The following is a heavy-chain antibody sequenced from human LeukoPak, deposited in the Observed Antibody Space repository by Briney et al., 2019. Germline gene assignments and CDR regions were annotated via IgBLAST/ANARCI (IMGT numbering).Heavy chain of an antibody. CDR2: IYYSGST. CDR1: GGSISSYY. V-gene: IGHV4-59*12. D-gene: IGHD6-13*01. CDR3: ARGLMMAVAGRGEFHY. J-gene: IGHJ4*02. Sequence: TSETLSLTCTVSGGSISSYYWSWIRQPPGKALEWIGYIYYSGSTNYNPSLKSRVTISVDTSKNQFSLKLSSVTAADTAVYYCARGLMMAVAGRGEFHYWGQGTLVTVSS.